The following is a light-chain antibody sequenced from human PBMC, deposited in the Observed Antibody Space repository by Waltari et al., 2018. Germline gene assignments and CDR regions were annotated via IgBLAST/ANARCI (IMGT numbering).Light chain of an antibody. J-gene: IGLJ3*02. CDR3: MIWHSSAWV. CDR2: YKSDSDR. CDR1: SGIHAGTYR. Sequence: QAVLTQPASLSASPGASVSLTCTLRSGIHAGTYRIYRYQQKPGSPPQYLLRYKSDSDRQQGSGVPSRFSGSKDASANAGILLISGLQSEDEADYYCMIWHSSAWVFGGGTKLTVL. V-gene: IGLV5-45*01.